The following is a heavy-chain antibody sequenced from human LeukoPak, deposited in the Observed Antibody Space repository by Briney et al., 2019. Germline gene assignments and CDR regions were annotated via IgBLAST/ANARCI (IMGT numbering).Heavy chain of an antibody. J-gene: IGHJ3*01. V-gene: IGHV4-39*01. D-gene: IGHD2-2*01. Sequence: SETLSLTCTVSGGSISTNHYNWGWIRQPPGKGLEWIGSIFYSGTTYHNPSLKNRVSISVDTSRRQLPLQLTSVTAADTAVYYGPRPSYMGYGSRSTGNREAFDVWGKGTVVT. CDR2: IFYSGTT. CDR3: PRPSYMGYGSRSTGNREAFDV. CDR1: GGSISTNHYN.